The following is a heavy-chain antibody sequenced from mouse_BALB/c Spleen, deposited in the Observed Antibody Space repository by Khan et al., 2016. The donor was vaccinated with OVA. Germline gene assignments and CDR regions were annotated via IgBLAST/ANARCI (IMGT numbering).Heavy chain of an antibody. CDR3: ARDRNDGYYWYFDV. V-gene: IGHV7-3*02. J-gene: IGHJ1*01. D-gene: IGHD2-3*01. CDR1: GFTFTDYY. CDR2: IRNKANGYTT. Sequence: EVELVESGGGLVQPGGSLRLSCATSGFTFTDYYMSWVRQPPGKALEWLGFIRNKANGYTTEYSASVKGRFTISRDNSQSILYLQLNTLRAEDSATYDCARDRNDGYYWYFDVWGAGTTVTVSS.